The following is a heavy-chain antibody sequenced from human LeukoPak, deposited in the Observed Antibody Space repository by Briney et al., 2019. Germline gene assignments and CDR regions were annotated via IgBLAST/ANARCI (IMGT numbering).Heavy chain of an antibody. CDR2: ISGSSSYI. Sequence: GGSLGLSCSASGFTFSTYFMNWVRQAPGKGLEWVSSISGSSSYIYYADSVKGRFTISRDNARNSLYLQMNSLRAEDTAVYSCARAPYRFGYSGYDFPDYFDYWGHGTLVTVSS. V-gene: IGHV3-21*01. D-gene: IGHD5-12*01. CDR3: ARAPYRFGYSGYDFPDYFDY. CDR1: GFTFSTYF. J-gene: IGHJ4*01.